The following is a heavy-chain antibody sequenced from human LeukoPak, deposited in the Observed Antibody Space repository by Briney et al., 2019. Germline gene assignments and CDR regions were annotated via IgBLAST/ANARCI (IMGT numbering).Heavy chain of an antibody. CDR1: GFTFSSYI. J-gene: IGHJ6*02. CDR3: ASQYYDILTGYNPYYYYYGMDV. Sequence: GGSLRLSCAASGFTFSSYIMNWVRQAPGKGLEWVSYISSSSSTIYYADSVKGRFTISRDNAKNSLYLQMNSLRDEDTAVYYCASQYYDILTGYNPYYYYYGMDVWGQGTTVTVSS. CDR2: ISSSSSTI. D-gene: IGHD3-9*01. V-gene: IGHV3-48*02.